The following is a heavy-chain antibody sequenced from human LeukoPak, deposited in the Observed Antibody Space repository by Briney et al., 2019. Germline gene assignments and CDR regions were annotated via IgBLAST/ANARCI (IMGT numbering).Heavy chain of an antibody. Sequence: SQTLSLTCTVSGGSISSGDYYWSWIREPPGKVLEWIGYIYYSGSTYYNPSLKSRVTISVDTSKNQFSLKLSSVTAADTAVYYCARISFYYDSSGYPPPFNYWGQGTLVTVSS. CDR3: ARISFYYDSSGYPPPFNY. D-gene: IGHD3-22*01. CDR1: GGSISSGDYY. CDR2: IYYSGST. V-gene: IGHV4-30-4*01. J-gene: IGHJ4*02.